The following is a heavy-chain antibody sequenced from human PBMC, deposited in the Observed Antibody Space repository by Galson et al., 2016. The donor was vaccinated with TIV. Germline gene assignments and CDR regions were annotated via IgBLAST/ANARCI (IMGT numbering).Heavy chain of an antibody. CDR1: GFTFSSYN. CDR3: AKEENSGYYPNGAFDS. D-gene: IGHD3-3*01. V-gene: IGHV3-30*18. CDR2: IAYDGSYK. Sequence: SLRLSCAASGFTFSSYNMHWVRQAPGKGLEWVAVIAYDGSYKHYAGSVKGRFTVSRDNSKTTLDLQMNSLGAEDTALYYCAKEENSGYYPNGAFDSWGQGTMVTVS. J-gene: IGHJ3*01.